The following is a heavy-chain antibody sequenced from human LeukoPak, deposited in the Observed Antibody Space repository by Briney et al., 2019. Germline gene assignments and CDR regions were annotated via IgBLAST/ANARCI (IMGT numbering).Heavy chain of an antibody. D-gene: IGHD2-15*01. CDR3: ARDGRSGGYCSGGSCPKTNDY. CDR1: VYTFTNYG. CDR2: INPNSGGT. Sequence: ASVKVSCKSSVYTFTNYGITWVRQAPGQGLEWMGWINPNSGGTNYAQKFQGRVTMTRDTSISTAYMELSRLRSDDTAVYYCARDGRSGGYCSGGSCPKTNDYWGQGTLVTVSS. V-gene: IGHV1-2*02. J-gene: IGHJ4*02.